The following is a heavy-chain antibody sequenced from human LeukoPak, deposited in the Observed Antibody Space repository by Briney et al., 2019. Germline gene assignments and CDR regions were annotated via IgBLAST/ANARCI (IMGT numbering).Heavy chain of an antibody. Sequence: ASVEVSCKASGYTFTGYYMHWVRQAPGQGLEWMGWINPNSGGTNYAQKFQGRVTMTRDTSISTAYMELSRLRSDDTAVYYCARASGPTAMGSYWGQGTLVTVSS. CDR1: GYTFTGYY. CDR3: ARASGPTAMGSY. D-gene: IGHD5-18*01. J-gene: IGHJ4*02. CDR2: INPNSGGT. V-gene: IGHV1-2*02.